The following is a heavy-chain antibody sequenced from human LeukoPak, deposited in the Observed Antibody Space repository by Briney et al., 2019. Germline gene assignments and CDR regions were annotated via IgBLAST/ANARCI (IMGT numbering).Heavy chain of an antibody. J-gene: IGHJ5*02. Sequence: PSETLSLTCAVSGGSISSGGYSWSWIRQPPGKGLEWIGYIYHSGSTYYNPSLKSRVTISVDRSKNQFSLKLSSVTAADTAVYYCAGEVGGGRWFDPWGQGTLVTVSS. CDR2: IYHSGST. CDR1: GGSISSGGYS. CDR3: AGEVGGGRWFDP. D-gene: IGHD4-23*01. V-gene: IGHV4-30-2*01.